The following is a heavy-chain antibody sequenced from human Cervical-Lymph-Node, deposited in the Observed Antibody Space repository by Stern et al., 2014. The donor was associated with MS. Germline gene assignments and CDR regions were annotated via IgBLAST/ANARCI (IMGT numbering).Heavy chain of an antibody. Sequence: QVQLVQSGGGVVQPGRSLRLSCAASGFTFSSYGMHWVRQAPGKGLEWVAVIWYDGSNKYYADSVKGRFTISRDNSKNTLYLQMNSLRAEDTAVYYCARDGDGYSSSWTIDYWGQGTLVTVSS. J-gene: IGHJ4*02. CDR3: ARDGDGYSSSWTIDY. V-gene: IGHV3-33*01. CDR2: IWYDGSNK. D-gene: IGHD6-13*01. CDR1: GFTFSSYG.